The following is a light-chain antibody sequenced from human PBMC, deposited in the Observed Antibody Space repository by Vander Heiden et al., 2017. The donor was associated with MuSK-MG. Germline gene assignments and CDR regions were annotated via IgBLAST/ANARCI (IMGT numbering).Light chain of an antibody. CDR3: CAYAGSNSFYV. J-gene: IGLJ1*01. CDR1: NNDVGLFNL. CDR2: EVT. Sequence: SALTQPASVSGSPGQSITVSCTGTNNDVGLFNLVSWYQQHPGKAPNLLIYEVTKRPSGVPDRFSGSKSGNTASLTISGLQPEDEADYYCCAYAGSNSFYVFGTGSTVTVL. V-gene: IGLV2-23*02.